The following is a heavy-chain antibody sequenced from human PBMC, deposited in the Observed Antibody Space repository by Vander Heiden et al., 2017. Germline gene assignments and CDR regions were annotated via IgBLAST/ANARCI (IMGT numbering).Heavy chain of an antibody. CDR3: AKWGGAAKGRYDITNAFDI. Sequence: QVQLVASGGGVFQPGRSVRLTCVPSDFPIRGSGMNWVRKSSGKGLQWVEVMSKDGNKKFYTESVKGRGTISRDNSKNKLYLQMARLTPEDSGVYYGAKWGGAAKGRYDITNAFDIWGQGAEVTVSS. J-gene: IGHJ3*02. D-gene: IGHD3-9*01. CDR2: MSKDGNKK. V-gene: IGHV3-30*18. CDR1: DFPIRGSG.